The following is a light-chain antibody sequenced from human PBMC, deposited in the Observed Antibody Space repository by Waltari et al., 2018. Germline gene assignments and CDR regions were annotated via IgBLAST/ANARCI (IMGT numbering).Light chain of an antibody. Sequence: IQLTQSPSSLSASLGERITITCRASQSISSSLNWYQQKPGKAPKVLISSASTLQSGSPSRFSGSGSGTEFTLAISSLQPEDFATYYCQHSYGTPPWTFGQGTKVDIK. CDR1: QSISSS. J-gene: IGKJ1*01. CDR3: QHSYGTPPWT. V-gene: IGKV1-39*01. CDR2: SAS.